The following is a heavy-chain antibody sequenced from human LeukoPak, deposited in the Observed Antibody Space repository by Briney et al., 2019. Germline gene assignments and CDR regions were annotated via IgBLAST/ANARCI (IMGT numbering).Heavy chain of an antibody. CDR2: IYNDDNT. CDR3: ARNFDYGDYGGGDDH. V-gene: IGHV3-66*01. D-gene: IGHD4-17*01. J-gene: IGHJ4*02. Sequence: PGGSLRLSCAASGVTVSSSYMSWVRQAPGKGLEWVSTIYNDDNTNYADSVKGRFTISRDNSENTLYLQMNSLRAEDTAVYYCARNFDYGDYGGGDDHWGQGTLVTVSS. CDR1: GVTVSSSY.